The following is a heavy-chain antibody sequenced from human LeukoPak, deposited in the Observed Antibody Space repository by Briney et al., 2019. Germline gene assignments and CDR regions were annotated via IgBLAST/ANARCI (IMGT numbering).Heavy chain of an antibody. CDR3: ARDYSSGWNYNWFDP. CDR2: ISTGSSYI. J-gene: IGHJ5*02. D-gene: IGHD6-19*01. CDR1: GFTFSSYS. V-gene: IGHV3-21*01. Sequence: GGSLRLSCAASGFTFSSYSMNWVRRAPGKGLEWVSSISTGSSYIYYADSVKGRFTISRDNAKNSLYLQMNSLRAEDTAVYYCARDYSSGWNYNWFDPWGQGTLVTVSS.